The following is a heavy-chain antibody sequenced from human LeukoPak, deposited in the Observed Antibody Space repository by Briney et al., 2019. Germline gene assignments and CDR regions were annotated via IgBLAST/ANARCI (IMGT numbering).Heavy chain of an antibody. CDR3: ARDSAYCTNGVCYPGAFDI. D-gene: IGHD2-8*01. CDR2: IKQDGSKK. V-gene: IGHV3-7*01. Sequence: GGSLRLSCAASGITFSSYWMSWVRQAPGKGLEWVANIKQDGSKKYYVDSVKGRFTISRDNAKNSLYLQMNSLRAEDTAVYYCARDSAYCTNGVCYPGAFDIWGQGTMVTVSS. CDR1: GITFSSYW. J-gene: IGHJ3*02.